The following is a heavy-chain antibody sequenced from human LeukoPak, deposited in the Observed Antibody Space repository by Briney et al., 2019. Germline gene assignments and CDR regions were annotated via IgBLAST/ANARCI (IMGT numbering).Heavy chain of an antibody. V-gene: IGHV1-69*13. J-gene: IGHJ4*02. D-gene: IGHD5-24*01. CDR3: ASYEEMATSFDY. CDR1: GGTFSSYA. Sequence: ASVRVSCKASGGTFSSYAISWVRQAPGQGLEWMGGIIPIFGTANYAQKFRGRVTITADESTSTAYMELSSLRSEDTAVYYCASYEEMATSFDYWGQGTLVTVSS. CDR2: IIPIFGTA.